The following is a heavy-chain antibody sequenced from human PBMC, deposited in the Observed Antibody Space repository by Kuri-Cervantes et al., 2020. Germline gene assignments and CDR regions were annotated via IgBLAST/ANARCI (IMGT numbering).Heavy chain of an antibody. V-gene: IGHV1-69*05. Sequence: SVKVSCKASGGTFSSYAISWVRQAPGQGLEWMGGIIPIFGTANYAQKFQGRVTITTDESTSTAYMELSSLRSEDTAVYYCASGYDSSGYPPDYWGQGTLVTVSS. J-gene: IGHJ4*02. CDR3: ASGYDSSGYPPDY. D-gene: IGHD3-22*01. CDR2: IIPIFGTA. CDR1: GGTFSSYA.